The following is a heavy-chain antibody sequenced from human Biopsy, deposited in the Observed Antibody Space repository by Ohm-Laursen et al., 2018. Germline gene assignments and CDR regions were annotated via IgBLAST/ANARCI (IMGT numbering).Heavy chain of an antibody. CDR3: TRSAGYGYDY. Sequence: LSLTCAASGFNLSVFALHWVRQASGRGLEWVGRIKKKSNNDATAYAESMKGRFSIFRDDSKSTSFLQMNSLKIEDTAVYFCTRSAGYGYDYWGQESWSPSPQ. J-gene: IGHJ4*01. CDR1: GFNLSVFA. D-gene: IGHD5-12*01. V-gene: IGHV3-73*01. CDR2: IKKKSNNDAT.